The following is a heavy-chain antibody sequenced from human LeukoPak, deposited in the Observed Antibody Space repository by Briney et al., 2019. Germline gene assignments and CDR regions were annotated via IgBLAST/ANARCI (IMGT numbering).Heavy chain of an antibody. CDR3: ARVGDYGDYGYYFDY. Sequence: PGASVKVSCKASGYTFTGYYMHWVRQAPGQGLEWMGWINPNSGGTNYAQKFQGRVTMTRDTSISTAYMELSRLRSDGTAVYYCARVGDYGDYGYYFDYWGQGTLVTVSS. J-gene: IGHJ4*02. V-gene: IGHV1-2*02. CDR1: GYTFTGYY. CDR2: INPNSGGT. D-gene: IGHD4-17*01.